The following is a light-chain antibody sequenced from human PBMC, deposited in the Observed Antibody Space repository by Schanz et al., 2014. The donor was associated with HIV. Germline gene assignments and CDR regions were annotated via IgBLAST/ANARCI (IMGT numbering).Light chain of an antibody. V-gene: IGLV2-14*01. J-gene: IGLJ2*01. CDR3: SSYTGSSTLV. CDR1: SSDVGGYNY. CDR2: DVS. Sequence: QSALTQPASVSGSPGQSITISCTGTSSDVGGYNYVSWYQQHPGKAPKLMIYDVSSRPSGVSNRFSGSKSGNTASLTISGLQAEDEAEYYCSSYTGSSTLVFGGGTKLTVL.